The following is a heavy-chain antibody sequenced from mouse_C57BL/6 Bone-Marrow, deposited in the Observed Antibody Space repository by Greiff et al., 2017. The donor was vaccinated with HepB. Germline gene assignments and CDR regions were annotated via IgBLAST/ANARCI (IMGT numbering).Heavy chain of an antibody. V-gene: IGHV3-6*01. CDR2: ISYDGSN. CDR3: GMAGYSNSFTD. J-gene: IGHJ3*01. D-gene: IGHD2-5*01. CDR1: GYSITSGYY. Sequence: DVKLQESGAGLVKPSQSLSLTCSVTGYSITSGYYWNWIRQFPGNKLEWMGYISYDGSNNYNPSLKNRISITRNTSKNQFFLQLNSVTTEDTATYCCGMAGYSNSFTDWGPGTLVTVSA.